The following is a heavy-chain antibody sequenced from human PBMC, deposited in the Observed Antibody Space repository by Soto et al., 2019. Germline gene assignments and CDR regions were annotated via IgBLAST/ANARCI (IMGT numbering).Heavy chain of an antibody. J-gene: IGHJ2*01. V-gene: IGHV3-11*01. CDR1: GFTFSDYY. D-gene: IGHD3-3*01. CDR3: ARGGSLEGYFDL. Sequence: QVHLVESGGGLVKPGGFLRLSCAASGFTFSDYYMNWIRQAPGKGLEWVSYISSSGSTIHYADSVKGRFTISRGNAKNSLYLQMNSLRVEDTAVYYCARGGSLEGYFDLWGRGTLVTVSS. CDR2: ISSSGSTI.